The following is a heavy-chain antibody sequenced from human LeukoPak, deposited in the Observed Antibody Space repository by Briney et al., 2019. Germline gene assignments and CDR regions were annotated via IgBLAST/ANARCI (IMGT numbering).Heavy chain of an antibody. D-gene: IGHD2-2*02. CDR1: GGSISSGSYY. CDR3: ARESGYCSSTSCHT. J-gene: IGHJ5*02. V-gene: IGHV4-61*02. CDR2: IYTSGST. Sequence: NPSQTLSLTCTVSGGSISSGSYYWSWIRQPAGKGLEWIGRIYTSGSTNYNPSLKSRVTISVDTSKNQFSLKLSSVTAADTAVYYCARESGYCSSTSCHTWGQGTLVTVSS.